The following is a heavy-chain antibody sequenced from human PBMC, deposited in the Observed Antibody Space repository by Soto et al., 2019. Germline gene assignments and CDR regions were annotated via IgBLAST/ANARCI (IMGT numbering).Heavy chain of an antibody. J-gene: IGHJ3*02. CDR1: GGTFSSYG. V-gene: IGHV1-69*01. D-gene: IGHD2-2*01. CDR3: TRGDCSSSSCYGHDAFDI. Sequence: QVQLVQSGAEVKKPGSSVKVSCKASGGTFSSYGISWVRQAPGQGLEWMGGIIPIFGTANYPQKFQGRVTITADESTSTAQMQLSSLRSEDTAVYYCTRGDCSSSSCYGHDAFDIWGQGTMVTVSS. CDR2: IIPIFGTA.